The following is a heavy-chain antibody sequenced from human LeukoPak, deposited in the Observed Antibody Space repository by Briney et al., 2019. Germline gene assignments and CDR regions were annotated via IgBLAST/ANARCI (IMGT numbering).Heavy chain of an antibody. V-gene: IGHV1-2*06. CDR3: AREGDGYNHLLDY. J-gene: IGHJ4*02. CDR1: GYTFTGYY. Sequence: ASVKVSCKASGYTFTGYYMHWVRQALGQGLEWMGRINPNSGGTNYAQKFQGRVTMTRDTSISTAYMELSRLRSDDTAVYYCAREGDGYNHLLDYWGQGTLVTVSS. D-gene: IGHD5-24*01. CDR2: INPNSGGT.